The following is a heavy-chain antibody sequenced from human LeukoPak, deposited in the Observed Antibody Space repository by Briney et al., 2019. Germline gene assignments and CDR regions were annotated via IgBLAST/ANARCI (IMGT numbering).Heavy chain of an antibody. CDR1: GFTFSSYA. V-gene: IGHV3-23*01. J-gene: IGHJ4*02. Sequence: GGSLRPSCAASGFTFSSYAMSWVRQAPGKGLEWVSAISGSGGSTYYADSVKGRFTISRDNSKNTLYLQMNSLRAEDTAVYYCAKAHLWEAVAAYGGGGQGTLVTVSS. CDR3: AKAHLWEAVAAYGG. CDR2: ISGSGGST. D-gene: IGHD6-19*01.